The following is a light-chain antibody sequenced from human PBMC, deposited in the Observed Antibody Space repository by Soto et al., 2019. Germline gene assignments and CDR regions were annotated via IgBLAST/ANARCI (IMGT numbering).Light chain of an antibody. Sequence: QLVLTQPPSASGTPGQRVTISCSGSNSNIGSNTVNWYQQLPGTAPKLLIYSNNQRPSGVPDRFSGSKSGTSASLAISGLQSEDEADYYCAAWDDSLDGRVFGTGTKLTVL. V-gene: IGLV1-44*01. J-gene: IGLJ1*01. CDR3: AAWDDSLDGRV. CDR2: SNN. CDR1: NSNIGSNT.